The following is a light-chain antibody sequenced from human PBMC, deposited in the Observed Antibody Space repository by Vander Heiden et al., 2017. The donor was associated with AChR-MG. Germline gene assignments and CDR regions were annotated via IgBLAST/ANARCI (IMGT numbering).Light chain of an antibody. CDR2: EAS. CDR1: QNIRTW. J-gene: IGKJ2*01. Sequence: DIQMTQSPSTLSASVGDRVTMTCRASQNIRTWVAWYQQKPGKAPNLLIYEASTLESGVSSRFSGSGSGTEFSLTISSLQPDDFANYYFQHDKPQYTFGQRTKLEIK. V-gene: IGKV1-5*03. CDR3: QHDKPQYT.